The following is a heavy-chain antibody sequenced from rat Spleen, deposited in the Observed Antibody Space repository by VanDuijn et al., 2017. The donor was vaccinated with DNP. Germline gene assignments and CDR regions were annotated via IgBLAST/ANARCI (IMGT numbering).Heavy chain of an antibody. CDR3: ASWSPIAPISTSNY. CDR2: IRYDGGST. V-gene: IGHV5-22*01. D-gene: IGHD1-2*01. Sequence: EVQLVESGGDLVQPGRSLKLFCAASGFTFSDYYMAWIRQAPTKGLEWVAYIRYDGGSTKYGDSVKGRFTISRDNAKNTVYLQMNSLRSEDTATYFCASWSPIAPISTSNYWGQGVMVTVSS. CDR1: GFTFSDYY. J-gene: IGHJ2*01.